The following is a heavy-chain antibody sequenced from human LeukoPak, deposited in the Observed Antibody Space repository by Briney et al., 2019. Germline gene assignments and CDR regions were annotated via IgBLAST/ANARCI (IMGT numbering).Heavy chain of an antibody. CDR2: INHSGST. CDR1: GGSLSGYY. Sequence: SETLSLTCAVYGGSLSGYYWSWIRQPPGKGLEWIGEINHSGSTNYNPSLKSRVTISVDTSKNQFSLKLSSVTAADTAVYYCAGGPQWELPLYYFDYWGQGTLVTVSS. J-gene: IGHJ4*02. D-gene: IGHD1-26*01. V-gene: IGHV4-34*01. CDR3: AGGPQWELPLYYFDY.